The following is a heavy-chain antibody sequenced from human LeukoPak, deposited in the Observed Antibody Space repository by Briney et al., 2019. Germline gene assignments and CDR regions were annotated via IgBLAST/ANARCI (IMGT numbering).Heavy chain of an antibody. CDR1: GGSISSYY. J-gene: IGHJ4*02. D-gene: IGHD3-22*01. V-gene: IGHV4-59*08. CDR2: IYYSGST. Sequence: PSETLSLTCTVSGGSISSYYWSWIRQPPGKGLEWIGYIYYSGSTNYNPSLKSRVTISVDTSKNQFSLKLSSVTAADTAVYYCARLIDYYDSSGLFDYCGQGTLVTVSS. CDR3: ARLIDYYDSSGLFDY.